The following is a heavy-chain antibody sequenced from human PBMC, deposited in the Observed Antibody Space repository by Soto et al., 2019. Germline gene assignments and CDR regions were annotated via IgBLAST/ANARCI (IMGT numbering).Heavy chain of an antibody. D-gene: IGHD3-22*01. Sequence: QVQLQESGPGLVEPSQTLSLTCTVSGGSISSGDYYWSWIRQPPGKGLEWIGYIYYSGSTYYNPSLKSRVTISVDTSKNQFSLKLSSVTAADTAVYYCARVDGSGYQPFDYWGQGTLVTVSS. V-gene: IGHV4-30-4*01. CDR1: GGSISSGDYY. CDR2: IYYSGST. J-gene: IGHJ4*02. CDR3: ARVDGSGYQPFDY.